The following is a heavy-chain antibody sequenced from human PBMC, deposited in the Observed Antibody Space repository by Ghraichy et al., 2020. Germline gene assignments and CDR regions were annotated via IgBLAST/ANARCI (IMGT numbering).Heavy chain of an antibody. CDR2: IEGDGSEK. CDR1: GFTFNTYW. CDR3: AGGSGWLIDY. J-gene: IGHJ4*02. D-gene: IGHD6-19*01. Sequence: GVLNFSCEASGFTFNTYWMNWVRQVPGKGLEWVANIEGDGSEKNYVDSVKGRFTISRDNAKNSVFLQMDSLRVDDMGVYYCAGGSGWLIDYWGQGTLVTVSS. V-gene: IGHV3-7*04.